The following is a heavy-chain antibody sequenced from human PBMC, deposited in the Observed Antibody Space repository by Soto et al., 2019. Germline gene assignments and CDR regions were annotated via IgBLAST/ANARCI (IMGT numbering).Heavy chain of an antibody. CDR2: TYYRSKWYN. D-gene: IGHD1-1*01. J-gene: IGHJ6*02. CDR1: GDSVSSNSAA. V-gene: IGHV6-1*01. CDR3: ARDRTTSGGYYYYYYGMDV. Sequence: SQTLSLTCAISGDSVSSNSAAWNWIRQSPSRGLEWLGRTYYRSKWYNDYAVSVKSRITINPDTSKNQFSLQLNSVTPEDTAVYYCARDRTTSGGYYYYYYGMDVWGQGTTVTVS.